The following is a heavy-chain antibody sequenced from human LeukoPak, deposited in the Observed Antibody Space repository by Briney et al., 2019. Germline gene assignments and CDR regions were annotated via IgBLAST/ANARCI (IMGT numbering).Heavy chain of an antibody. CDR1: GGTFSSYA. CDR3: ARAVGYGYVPDY. J-gene: IGHJ4*02. D-gene: IGHD5-18*01. Sequence: ASVKVSCKASGGTFSSYAISWVRQAPGQGLEWMGRIIPILGIANYAQKFQGRVTITADKSTSTAYMELSSLRSEDTAVYYCARAVGYGYVPDYWGQGTLVTVSS. CDR2: IIPILGIA. V-gene: IGHV1-69*04.